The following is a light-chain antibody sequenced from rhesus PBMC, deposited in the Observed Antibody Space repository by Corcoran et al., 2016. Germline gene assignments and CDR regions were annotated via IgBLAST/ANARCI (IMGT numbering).Light chain of an antibody. J-gene: IGKJ2*01. CDR2: GAS. CDR1: QSVSSS. CDR3: QQSSNWPQYS. Sequence: EIVMTQSPATLSLSPGERVTLSCRASQSVSSSLAWYQQKPGQAPRLPIYGASKRATGIPDRFSGSWCGTEVTLTISSLEPEDVAVYYCQQSSNWPQYSFGQGTKVEIK. V-gene: IGKV3-42*01.